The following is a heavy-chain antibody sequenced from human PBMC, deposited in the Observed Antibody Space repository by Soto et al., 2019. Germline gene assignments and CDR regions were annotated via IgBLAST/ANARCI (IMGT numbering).Heavy chain of an antibody. CDR3: ARARRYQLPTNWFDP. V-gene: IGHV1-2*02. CDR2: INPNSGGT. J-gene: IGHJ5*02. D-gene: IGHD2-2*01. Sequence: ASVKVSCKASGCTFTGYYMHWVRQAPGQGLEWMGWINPNSGGTNYAQKFQGRVTMTRDTSISTAYMELSRLRSDDTAVYYCARARRYQLPTNWFDPWGQGTLVTVSS. CDR1: GCTFTGYY.